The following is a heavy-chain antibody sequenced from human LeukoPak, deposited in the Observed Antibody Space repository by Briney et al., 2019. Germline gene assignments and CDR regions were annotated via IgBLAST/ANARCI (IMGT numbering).Heavy chain of an antibody. D-gene: IGHD3-10*01. CDR3: ARERVSWFDP. CDR2: ISAYNGNT. J-gene: IGHJ5*02. CDR1: GYTFSDYY. Sequence: ASVKVSCKASGYTFSDYYMHWVRQAPGQGLEWMGWISAYNGNTNYAQKLQGRVTMTTDTSTSTAYMELRSLRSDDTAVYYCARERVSWFDPWGQGTLVTVSS. V-gene: IGHV1-18*04.